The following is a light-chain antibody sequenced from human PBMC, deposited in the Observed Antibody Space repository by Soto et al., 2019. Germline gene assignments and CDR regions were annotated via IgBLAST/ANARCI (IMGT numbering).Light chain of an antibody. CDR1: SSNIGAVYD. V-gene: IGLV1-40*01. CDR3: QSYDSSLSVV. J-gene: IGLJ1*01. Sequence: QSVLTQPPSVSGAPGQRVTISCTGSSSNIGAVYDVHWYQQLPGTAPKLLIYGNSNRPSGVPDRFSGSKSGTSASLAITGLQAEDEADYYCQSYDSSLSVVFGTGTKVTVL. CDR2: GNS.